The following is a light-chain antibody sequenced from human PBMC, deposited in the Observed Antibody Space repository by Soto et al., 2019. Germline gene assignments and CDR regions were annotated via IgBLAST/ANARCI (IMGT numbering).Light chain of an antibody. Sequence: QSVLTQPPSVSGPPGQSVAISCTGTSSDVGSFNRVSWYQQPPGTAPKLLIYDVSNRPSGVPDRFSGSKSGNTASLTISGLQAEDEADYYCSSFTSSDTYVFGTGTKLTVL. CDR1: SSDVGSFNR. J-gene: IGLJ1*01. CDR2: DVS. V-gene: IGLV2-18*02. CDR3: SSFTSSDTYV.